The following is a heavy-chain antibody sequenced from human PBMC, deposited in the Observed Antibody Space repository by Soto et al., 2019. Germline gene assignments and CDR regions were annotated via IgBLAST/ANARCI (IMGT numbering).Heavy chain of an antibody. D-gene: IGHD3-10*01. CDR3: ARDHVGTFDP. J-gene: IGHJ5*02. Sequence: ASVKVSCKTSGYTFSSYGISWVRQAPGQGLEWMGWINADNGNTNYARKYQGRVTMTTDTSTSTAYMELRSLVFDDTAVYYCARDHVGTFDPWGQGTPVTVSS. V-gene: IGHV1-18*01. CDR1: GYTFSSYG. CDR2: INADNGNT.